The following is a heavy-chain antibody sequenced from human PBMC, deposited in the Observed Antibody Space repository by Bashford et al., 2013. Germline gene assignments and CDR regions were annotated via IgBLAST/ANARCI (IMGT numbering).Heavy chain of an antibody. V-gene: IGHV3-23*01. D-gene: IGHD1-1*01. CDR2: ISGRGFDT. CDR3: AKAGGTTVWFPADS. J-gene: IGHJ5*01. Sequence: SGGSLRLSCAASGFSFSTYASDGGPARAPGKGLEWVSAISGRGFDTYYADSVKGRFTISRDNSKNMVYLQMNSLTADDAAVYYCAKAGGTTVWFPADSWGQGTQVTVSS. CDR1: GFSFSTYA.